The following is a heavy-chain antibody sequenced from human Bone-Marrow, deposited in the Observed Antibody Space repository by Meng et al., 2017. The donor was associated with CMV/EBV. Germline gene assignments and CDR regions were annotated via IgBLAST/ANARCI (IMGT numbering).Heavy chain of an antibody. Sequence: GESLKISCSASGFTFSDYAMHWVRQAPGKGLEWVAFIRYDGATKYAAGSVQGRFTISRDNSKNTLYLRMNSLRAEDTAVYYCAKGGDGSYPFDYWGQGTLVTVSS. D-gene: IGHD1-26*01. J-gene: IGHJ4*02. V-gene: IGHV3-30*02. CDR2: IRYDGATK. CDR3: AKGGDGSYPFDY. CDR1: GFTFSDYA.